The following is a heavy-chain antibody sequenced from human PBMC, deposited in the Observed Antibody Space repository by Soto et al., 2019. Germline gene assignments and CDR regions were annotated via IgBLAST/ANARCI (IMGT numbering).Heavy chain of an antibody. CDR2: IYYSGST. J-gene: IGHJ4*02. V-gene: IGHV4-31*03. D-gene: IGHD4-17*01. CDR1: GGSISSGGYY. Sequence: ASETLSLTCTVSGGSISSGGYYWSWIRQHPGKGLEWIGYIYYSGSTYYNPSLNSRVTISVDTSKNQFSLKLSSVTAADMSVYYRARGYGDPYYFDYWGQGTLVTVSS. CDR3: ARGYGDPYYFDY.